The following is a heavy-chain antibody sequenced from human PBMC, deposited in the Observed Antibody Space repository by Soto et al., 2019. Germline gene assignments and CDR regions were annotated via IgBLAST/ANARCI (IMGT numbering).Heavy chain of an antibody. J-gene: IGHJ4*02. CDR2: IYSGGST. V-gene: IGHV3-53*01. D-gene: IGHD6-19*01. Sequence: GGSLRLSCAASGFTVSSNYISWVRQAPGKGLEWVSVIYSGGSTYYADSVKGRFTISRDNSKNTLYLQMNSLRAEDTAVYYCARDLGSSGWAGVDYWGQGTLVTVSS. CDR1: GFTVSSNY. CDR3: ARDLGSSGWAGVDY.